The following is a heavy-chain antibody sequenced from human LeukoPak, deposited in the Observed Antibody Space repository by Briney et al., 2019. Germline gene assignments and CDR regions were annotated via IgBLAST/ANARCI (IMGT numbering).Heavy chain of an antibody. CDR3: ARGVYCSSASCYWD. Sequence: SETLSLTCTVSGVSVSNSNFYWGWIRRPPGKGPEFIGSMHYSGSTYYNPSLKSRVAVFVDTSKNQFSLNLRFVTDADTAVYYCARGVYCSSASCYWDWGQGTLVIVSS. V-gene: IGHV4-39*01. CDR1: GVSVSNSNFY. D-gene: IGHD2-2*01. J-gene: IGHJ4*02. CDR2: MHYSGST.